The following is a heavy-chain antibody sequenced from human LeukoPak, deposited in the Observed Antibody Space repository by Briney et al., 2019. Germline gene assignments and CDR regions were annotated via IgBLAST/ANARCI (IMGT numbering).Heavy chain of an antibody. CDR2: IYYNGNT. CDR1: DGAINGYY. CDR3: ARGRSNYYGMDV. J-gene: IGHJ6*02. D-gene: IGHD1-26*01. V-gene: IGHV4-59*13. Sequence: SETLSLTCSVSDGAINGYYRNWIRRPPGKGLEWIGYIYYNGNTNYSPSLKSQVTMSVDTSKNLFSQKVSSVTAADTAVYYCARGRSNYYGMDVWGQGTTVTGSS.